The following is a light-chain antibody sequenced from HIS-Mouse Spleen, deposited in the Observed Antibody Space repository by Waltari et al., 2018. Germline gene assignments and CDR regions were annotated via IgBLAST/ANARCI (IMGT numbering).Light chain of an antibody. CDR2: EVS. V-gene: IGLV2-8*01. CDR1: SIDVDGHNH. J-gene: IGLJ2*01. Sequence: QPSLTQPPPASGSPGQSVPTSCTESSIDVDGHNHVSWYQQHPGKAPLLMNYEVSKLPSGVPDRFSGSKSGNTASLTVSGLQAEDEADYYCSSYAGSNIVVFGGGTKLTVL. CDR3: SSYAGSNIVV.